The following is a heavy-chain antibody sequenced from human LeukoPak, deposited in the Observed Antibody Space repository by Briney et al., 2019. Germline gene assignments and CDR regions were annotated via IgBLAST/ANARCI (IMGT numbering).Heavy chain of an antibody. V-gene: IGHV4-39*01. J-gene: IGHJ5*02. CDR1: GGSISSSSYY. CDR2: IYYSGST. CDR3: ARHNYQLPWYNWFDP. Sequence: SETLSLTCTVSGGSISSSSYYWGWIRQPPGKGLEWIGSIYYSGSTYYNPSLKSRVTISVDTSKNQFSLRLSSVTAADTAVYYCARHNYQLPWYNWFDPWGQGTLVTVSS. D-gene: IGHD2-2*01.